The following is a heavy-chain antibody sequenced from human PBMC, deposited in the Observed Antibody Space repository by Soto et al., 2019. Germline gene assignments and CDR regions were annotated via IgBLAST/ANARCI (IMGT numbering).Heavy chain of an antibody. D-gene: IGHD3-16*01. CDR2: IDLSDSQT. Sequence: LGECLKSAGKGCGYSFACYWIAWLRQKPWKGLEWMGRIDLSDSQTYYRPSFRGHVRSSVTKSISTVFLHWSSLRESDTAMYYCARQIYDSYTGPNFQYYFDSWRHGTPVTV. CDR3: ARQIYDSYTGPNFQYYFDS. CDR1: GYSFACYW. V-gene: IGHV5-10-1*01. J-gene: IGHJ4*01.